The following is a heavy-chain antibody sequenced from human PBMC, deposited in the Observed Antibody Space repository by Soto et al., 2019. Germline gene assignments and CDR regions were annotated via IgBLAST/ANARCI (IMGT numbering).Heavy chain of an antibody. V-gene: IGHV4-61*01. CDR3: ARSSAGVFGIIIEGSNWLAP. Sequence: SETLSLTCTVSGGSVSSGSYYWSWIRQPPGKGLEWIGYIYYSGSTNYNPSLKSRVTMTRDTSTSTVYMELRSLRSEDTAIYYCARSSAGVFGIIIEGSNWLAPWGQGSLVTVSS. CDR1: GGSVSSGSYY. J-gene: IGHJ5*02. D-gene: IGHD3-16*02. CDR2: IYYSGST.